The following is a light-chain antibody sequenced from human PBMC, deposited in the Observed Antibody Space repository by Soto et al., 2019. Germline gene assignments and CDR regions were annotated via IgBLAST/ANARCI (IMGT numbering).Light chain of an antibody. J-gene: IGKJ5*01. CDR3: QQRSNWPT. CDR2: DAS. V-gene: IGKV3-11*01. CDR1: QSVSSY. Sequence: EVVLTQSPATLSLSPGERATLSCRASQSVSSYLAWYQRKPGQAPRLLIYDASHRATGIPARFSGSGSGTDFTLTITSLEPEDFAVYYCQQRSNWPTFGQGTRLEIK.